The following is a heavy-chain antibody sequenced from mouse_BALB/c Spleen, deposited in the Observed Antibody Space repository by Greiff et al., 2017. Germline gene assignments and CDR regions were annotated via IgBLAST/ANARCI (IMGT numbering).Heavy chain of an antibody. D-gene: IGHD2-3*01. CDR2: IWGDGST. V-gene: IGHV2-6-7*01. Sequence: VKVVESGPGLVAPSQSLSITCTVSGFSLTGYGVNWVRQPPGKGLEWLGMIWGDGSTDYNSALKSRLSISKDNSKSQVFLKMNSLQTDDTARYYCARDDGYYDYAMDYWGQGTSVTVSS. CDR1: GFSLTGYG. CDR3: ARDDGYYDYAMDY. J-gene: IGHJ4*01.